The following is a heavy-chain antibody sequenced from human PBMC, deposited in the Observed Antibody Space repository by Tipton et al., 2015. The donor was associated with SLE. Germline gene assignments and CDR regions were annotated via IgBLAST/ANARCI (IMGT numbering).Heavy chain of an antibody. Sequence: TLSLTCTVSGGSISSGGYYWSWIRQHPGKGLEWIGYIYYSGSTYYNPSLKSRVTISVDTSKNQFSLKLSSVTAADTAVYYCAVGSNYDKNYFDQWGQGTLVSVSS. CDR3: AVGSNYDKNYFDQ. CDR1: GGSISSGGYY. D-gene: IGHD3-9*01. J-gene: IGHJ4*02. CDR2: IYYSGST. V-gene: IGHV4-31*03.